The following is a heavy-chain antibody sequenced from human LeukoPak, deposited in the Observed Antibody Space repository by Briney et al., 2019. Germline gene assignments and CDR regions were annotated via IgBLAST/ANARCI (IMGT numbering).Heavy chain of an antibody. Sequence: GGSLRLSCAASGFTFSAYWMTWVRQAPGKGLEWVANINKDGSAKNYVDSVEGRFTISRDNAKNSLSLQMSGLRAEDTAVYYCASDGEETSTVSTMDVWGPGTTVTVSS. CDR3: ASDGEETSTVSTMDV. CDR2: INKDGSAK. J-gene: IGHJ6*02. V-gene: IGHV3-7*03. D-gene: IGHD4-11*01. CDR1: GFTFSAYW.